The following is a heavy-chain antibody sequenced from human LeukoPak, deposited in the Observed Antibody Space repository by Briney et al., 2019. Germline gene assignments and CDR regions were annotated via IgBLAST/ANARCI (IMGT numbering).Heavy chain of an antibody. Sequence: GGSLRLSCAASGFTFSSYGMHWVRQAPGKGLEWVAVIWYDRSNKYYADSVKGRFTISRDNSKNTLYLQMNSLRAEDTAVYYCARVLISGAVRGVFDYWGQGTLVTVSS. D-gene: IGHD3-10*01. CDR3: ARVLISGAVRGVFDY. CDR2: IWYDRSNK. J-gene: IGHJ4*02. CDR1: GFTFSSYG. V-gene: IGHV3-33*01.